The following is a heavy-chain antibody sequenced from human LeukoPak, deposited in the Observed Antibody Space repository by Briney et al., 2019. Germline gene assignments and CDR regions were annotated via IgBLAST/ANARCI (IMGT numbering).Heavy chain of an antibody. D-gene: IGHD2-21*01. CDR3: ARAYIAYCGGDCYSGGPFDY. Sequence: ASVKVSCKASRYTFTSYDINWVRQATGQGLEWMGWMNPNSGNTGYAQKFQGRVTMTRNTSISTAYMELSRLRSDDTAVYYCARAYIAYCGGDCYSGGPFDYWGQGTLVTVSS. CDR1: RYTFTSYD. J-gene: IGHJ4*02. V-gene: IGHV1-8*01. CDR2: MNPNSGNT.